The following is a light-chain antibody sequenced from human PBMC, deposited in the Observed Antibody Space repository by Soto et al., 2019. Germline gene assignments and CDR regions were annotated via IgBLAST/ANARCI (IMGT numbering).Light chain of an antibody. CDR3: AAWEDTLSGPV. Sequence: QSVLTQPPSASGTPGQRVTISCSGSSSNIGSNYVFWYQQLTGTAPRLLIYYDNERPSGVPDRFSGSKSGTSASLAITGLRSEDEADYYCAAWEDTLSGPVFGGGTKLTVL. CDR1: SSNIGSNY. CDR2: YDN. V-gene: IGLV1-47*02. J-gene: IGLJ3*02.